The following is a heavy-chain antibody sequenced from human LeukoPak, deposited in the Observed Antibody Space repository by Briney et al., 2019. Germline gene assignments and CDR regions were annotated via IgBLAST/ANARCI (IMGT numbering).Heavy chain of an antibody. D-gene: IGHD2/OR15-2a*01. J-gene: IGHJ6*02. CDR3: ARGDILLWPDYYYYGMDV. Sequence: GGSLRLSCAASGFTFSIYAMTWVRQAPGKGLEWVSAISGSGGSIYYADSVKGRFTISRDNSKNTLYLQMNSLRAEDTAVYYCARGDILLWPDYYYYGMDVWGQGTTVTVSS. CDR2: ISGSGGSI. CDR1: GFTFSIYA. V-gene: IGHV3-23*01.